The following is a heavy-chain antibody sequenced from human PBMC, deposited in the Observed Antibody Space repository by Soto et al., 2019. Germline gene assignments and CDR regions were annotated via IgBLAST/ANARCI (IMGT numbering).Heavy chain of an antibody. D-gene: IGHD2-2*01. CDR1: GYTFTSYG. CDR3: ARGSWCSSTSCYHYYYYYMDV. J-gene: IGHJ6*03. Sequence: ASVKVSCKASGYTFTSYGISWVRQAPGQGLEWMGWISAYNGNTNYAQKLQGRVTMTTDTSTSTAYMELRSLRSDDTAVYYCARGSWCSSTSCYHYYYYYMDVWGKGTTVTVSS. CDR2: ISAYNGNT. V-gene: IGHV1-18*01.